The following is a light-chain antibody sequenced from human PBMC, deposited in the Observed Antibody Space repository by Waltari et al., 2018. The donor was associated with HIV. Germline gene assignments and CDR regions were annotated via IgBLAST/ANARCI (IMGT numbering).Light chain of an antibody. Sequence: EIVMPQSPPTLSVSPGQRVTLSCRASQSISAKIAWYQQRPGQAPRLIIYDADTRPSGIPARFSVSGSGTEFTLTSTSLQSEDVATYFCQQYDDGPRGITFGQGTMLEIK. CDR1: QSISAK. CDR2: DAD. J-gene: IGKJ2*01. V-gene: IGKV3-15*01. CDR3: QQYDDGPRGIT.